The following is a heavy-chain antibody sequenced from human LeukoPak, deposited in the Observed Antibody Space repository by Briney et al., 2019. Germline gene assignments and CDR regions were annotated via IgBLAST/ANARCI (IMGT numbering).Heavy chain of an antibody. V-gene: IGHV1-18*01. CDR3: ATDEVVDSSGYNALGY. CDR1: SNTFINYG. D-gene: IGHD3-22*01. Sequence: ASVKVSCKASSNTFINYGISWVRQAPGQGLECMGWVSGYNGNTNYAQRLQGRVTMTADTSTSTAYMELRSLRSDDTAVYYCATDEVVDSSGYNALGYWGQGTLVTVSS. CDR2: VSGYNGNT. J-gene: IGHJ4*02.